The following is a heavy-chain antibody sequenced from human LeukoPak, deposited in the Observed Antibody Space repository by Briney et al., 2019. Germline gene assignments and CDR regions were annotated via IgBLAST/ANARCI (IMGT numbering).Heavy chain of an antibody. V-gene: IGHV1-18*01. D-gene: IGHD4-23*01. Sequence: GASVKVSCKASGGTFSSYGISWVRQAPGQGLEWMGWISAYNGNTNYAQKLQGRVTMTTDTSTSTAYMELRSLRSDDTAVYYCARGESVVTGYNWFDPWGQGTLVTVSS. CDR3: ARGESVVTGYNWFDP. CDR1: GGTFSSYG. J-gene: IGHJ5*02. CDR2: ISAYNGNT.